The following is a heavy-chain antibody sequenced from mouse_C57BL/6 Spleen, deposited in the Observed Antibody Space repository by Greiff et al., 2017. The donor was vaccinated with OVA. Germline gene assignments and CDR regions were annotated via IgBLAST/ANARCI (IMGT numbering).Heavy chain of an antibody. CDR2: INPNNGGT. J-gene: IGHJ1*03. CDR1: GYTFTDYY. Sequence: EVQLQQSGPELVKPGASVKISCKASGYTFTDYYMNWVKQSHGKSLEWIGDINPNNGGTSYNQKFKGKATLTVDKSSSTAYMELRSLTSEDSAVYYCARYGVWYFDVWGTGTTVTVSS. CDR3: ARYGVWYFDV. V-gene: IGHV1-26*01. D-gene: IGHD1-1*01.